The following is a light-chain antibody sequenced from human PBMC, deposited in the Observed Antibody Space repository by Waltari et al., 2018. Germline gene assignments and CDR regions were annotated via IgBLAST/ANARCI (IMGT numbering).Light chain of an antibody. CDR2: ATN. V-gene: IGLV1-40*01. CDR1: SSNIGADYD. J-gene: IGLJ2*01. Sequence: QSVLTQPPSVSGAPGQTVTISCTGSSSNIGADYDVHWYQQLPGTAPKPPIYATNIRPAGRPARFSGFKSGTSAALAITGLQPEDEATYFCQSYDSSLRIFGGGTKLTVL. CDR3: QSYDSSLRI.